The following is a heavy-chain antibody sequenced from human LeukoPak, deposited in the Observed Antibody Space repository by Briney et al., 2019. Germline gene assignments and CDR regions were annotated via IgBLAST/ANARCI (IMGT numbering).Heavy chain of an antibody. CDR3: ARCIAAAGTGCWFDP. CDR2: ISAYNGNT. CDR1: GYIFANYG. D-gene: IGHD6-13*01. Sequence: GASVKVSCKASGYIFANYGISWVRQAPGQGLEWMGWISAYNGNTNHAQKPQGRVTMTRNTSISTAYMELSSLRSEDTAVYYCARCIAAAGTGCWFDPWGQGTLVTVSS. V-gene: IGHV1-18*01. J-gene: IGHJ5*02.